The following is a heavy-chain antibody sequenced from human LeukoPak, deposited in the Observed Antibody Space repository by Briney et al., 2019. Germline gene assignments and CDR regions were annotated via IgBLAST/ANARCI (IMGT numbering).Heavy chain of an antibody. Sequence: ASVKVSCKASGYTFTGYYMHWVRQAPGQGLEWMGWINPNSGGTNYAQKFQGRVTMTRDTSISTAYMELSRLRSDDTAVYYCARVPSWGVLMVYAGLYWGQGTLVTVSS. V-gene: IGHV1-2*02. CDR3: ARVPSWGVLMVYAGLY. CDR2: INPNSGGT. J-gene: IGHJ4*02. CDR1: GYTFTGYY. D-gene: IGHD2-8*01.